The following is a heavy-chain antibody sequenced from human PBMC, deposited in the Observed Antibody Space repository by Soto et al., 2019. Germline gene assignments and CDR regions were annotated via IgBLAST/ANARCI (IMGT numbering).Heavy chain of an antibody. Sequence: QVQLVESGGGVVQRGRSLRLSCAAPGFTFSSYGMHWVRQAPGKGLEWVAVIWYDGSNKRYVDSVKGRFTISRDNSKNTLYLQMNSLRAEDTAVYYCAREGGGATDFDYWGQGTLVTVSS. D-gene: IGHD1-26*01. CDR2: IWYDGSNK. CDR3: AREGGGATDFDY. V-gene: IGHV3-33*01. J-gene: IGHJ4*02. CDR1: GFTFSSYG.